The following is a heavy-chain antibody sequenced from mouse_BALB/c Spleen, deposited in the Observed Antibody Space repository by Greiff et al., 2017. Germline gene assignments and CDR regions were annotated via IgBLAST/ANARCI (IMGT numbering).Heavy chain of an antibody. CDR3: ARGNYREAWFAY. CDR2: IWSGGST. V-gene: IGHV2-2*02. D-gene: IGHD2-1*01. J-gene: IGHJ3*01. Sequence: VKLMESGPGLVQPSQSLSITCTVSGFSLTSYGVHWVRQSPGKGLEWLGVIWSGGSTDYNAAFISRLSISKDNSKSQVFFKMNSLQANDTAIYYCARGNYREAWFAYWGQGTLVTVSA. CDR1: GFSLTSYG.